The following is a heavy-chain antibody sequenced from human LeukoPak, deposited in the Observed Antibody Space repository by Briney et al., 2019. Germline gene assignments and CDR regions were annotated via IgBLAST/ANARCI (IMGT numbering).Heavy chain of an antibody. Sequence: PGGSLRPSCAASGFTFSGYAMSWVRQAPGKGLEWVSAISGSGDSTYYSDSVKGRFTISRDNSKNTLYVQMNSLRAEDTAVYYCAKPLVSDYYDSSGYWGYWGQGTLVTVSS. CDR3: AKPLVSDYYDSSGYWGY. CDR2: ISGSGDST. V-gene: IGHV3-23*01. CDR1: GFTFSGYA. D-gene: IGHD3-22*01. J-gene: IGHJ4*02.